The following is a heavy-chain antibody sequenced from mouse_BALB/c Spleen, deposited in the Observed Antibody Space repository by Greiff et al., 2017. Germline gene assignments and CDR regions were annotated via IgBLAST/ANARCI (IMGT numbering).Heavy chain of an antibody. CDR3: ARLAYYEGFAY. CDR2: INPDSSTI. V-gene: IGHV4-1*02. J-gene: IGHJ3*01. Sequence: VQLQQSGGGLVQPGGSLKLSCAASGFDFSRYWMSWVRQAPGKGLEWIGEINPDSSTINYTPSLKDKFIISRDNAKNTLYLQMSKVRSEDTALYYCARLAYYEGFAYWGQGTLVTVSA. CDR1: GFDFSRYW. D-gene: IGHD2-10*01.